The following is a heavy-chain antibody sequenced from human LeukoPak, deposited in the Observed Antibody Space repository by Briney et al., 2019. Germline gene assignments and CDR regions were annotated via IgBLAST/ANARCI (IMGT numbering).Heavy chain of an antibody. J-gene: IGHJ5*02. V-gene: IGHV4-39*01. CDR1: GGYISSSNW. CDR3: ARPVPSRLGWFDP. Sequence: SETLSLTCDVSGGYISSSNWWAWIRQPPGKGLEWIGNIYYSGSTYYSPSLKSRVTISVDTSKNQFSLKLSSVTAADTAVYYCARPVPSRLGWFDPWGQGTLVTVSS. CDR2: IYYSGST. D-gene: IGHD1-1*01.